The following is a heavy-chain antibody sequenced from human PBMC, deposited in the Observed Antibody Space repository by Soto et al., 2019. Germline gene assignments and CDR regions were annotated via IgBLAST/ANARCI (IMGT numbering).Heavy chain of an antibody. D-gene: IGHD3-10*01. CDR2: IIPIFGTA. V-gene: IGHV1-69*01. J-gene: IGHJ5*02. CDR1: GGTFSSYA. CDR3: ASDQSLLWFGEFFPASPLDP. Sequence: QVQLVPSGAEVKKPGSSVKVSCKASGGTFSSYAISWVRQAPGQGLEWMGGIIPIFGTANYAQKFQGRVTITADESTSTAYMELSSLRSEDTAVYYCASDQSLLWFGEFFPASPLDPWGQGTLVTVSS.